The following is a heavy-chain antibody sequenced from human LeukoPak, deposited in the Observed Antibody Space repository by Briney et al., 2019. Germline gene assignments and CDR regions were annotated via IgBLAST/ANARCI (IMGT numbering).Heavy chain of an antibody. D-gene: IGHD6-13*01. J-gene: IGHJ4*02. CDR1: GGSISSGGYS. CDR3: ARDHAYSSSWFDY. Sequence: PSETLSLTCAVSGGSISSGGYSWSWIRQPPGKGLEWIGYIYHSGSTYYNPSLKSRVTISVDRSKNQFSLKLSSVTAADTAVYYCARDHAYSSSWFDYWGQGTLVTVSS. CDR2: IYHSGST. V-gene: IGHV4-30-2*01.